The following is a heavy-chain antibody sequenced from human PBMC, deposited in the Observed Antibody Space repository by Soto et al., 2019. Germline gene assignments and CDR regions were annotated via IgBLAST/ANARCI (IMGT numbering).Heavy chain of an antibody. CDR1: SGSISSSNW. J-gene: IGHJ4*02. CDR2: IYHSGST. D-gene: IGHD4-4*01. V-gene: IGHV4-4*02. CDR3: ARAGSVTGKYYFDY. Sequence: SATLSLTCAVSSGSISSSNWWSWVRQPPGKGLEWIGEIYHSGSTNYNPSLKSRVTISVDKSKNQFSLKLSSVTAADTAVYYCARAGSVTGKYYFDYWGQGTLVTVSS.